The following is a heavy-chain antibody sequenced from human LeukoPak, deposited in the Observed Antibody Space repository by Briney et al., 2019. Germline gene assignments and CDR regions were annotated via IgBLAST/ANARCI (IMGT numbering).Heavy chain of an antibody. CDR3: AGTDIVVVPAAYQFDH. J-gene: IGHJ4*02. Sequence: GGSLRLSCAASGFTFSNSYMSWIRQAPGKGLEWVSYISSSGSTIYYADSVKGRFTISRDNAENSLYLQMNSLRAEDTAVYYCAGTDIVVVPAAYQFDHWGQGTLVTVSS. V-gene: IGHV3-11*01. CDR1: GFTFSNSY. CDR2: ISSSGSTI. D-gene: IGHD2-2*01.